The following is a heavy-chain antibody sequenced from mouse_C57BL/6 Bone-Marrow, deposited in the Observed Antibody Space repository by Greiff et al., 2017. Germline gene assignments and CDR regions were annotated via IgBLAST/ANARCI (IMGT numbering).Heavy chain of an antibody. CDR3: ARSVFGMDY. Sequence: VKLVESGAELVKPGASVKISCKASGYAFSSYWMNWVKQRPGKGLEWIGQIYPGDGDTNYNGKFKGKATLTAAKSSITAYMQLSSLTSEDSAVYFCARSVFGMDYWGQGTSVTVSS. V-gene: IGHV1-80*01. CDR1: GYAFSSYW. J-gene: IGHJ4*01. CDR2: IYPGDGDT.